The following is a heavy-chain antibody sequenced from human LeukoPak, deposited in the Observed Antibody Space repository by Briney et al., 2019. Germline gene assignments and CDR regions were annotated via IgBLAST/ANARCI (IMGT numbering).Heavy chain of an antibody. Sequence: GGSLRLSCAASGFIFSSYSMNWVRQAPGKGLEWVSSISSSSSYIYYADSVKGRFTISRDNAKNSLYLQMNSLRAEDTAVYYCARAGYSSSWYPYYFDYWGQGTLVTVSS. CDR2: ISSSSSYI. CDR3: ARAGYSSSWYPYYFDY. V-gene: IGHV3-21*01. CDR1: GFIFSSYS. D-gene: IGHD6-13*01. J-gene: IGHJ4*02.